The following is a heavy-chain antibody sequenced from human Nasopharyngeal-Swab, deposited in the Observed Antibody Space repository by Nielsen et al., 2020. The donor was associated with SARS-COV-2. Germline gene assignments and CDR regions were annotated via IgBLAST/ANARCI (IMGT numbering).Heavy chain of an antibody. J-gene: IGHJ6*02. CDR3: ARDRHGDDSRNYYYGMDV. CDR2: ISSSGSTI. CDR1: GFTFRSYA. Sequence: GESLKISCAASGFTFRSYAISWIRQAPGKGLEWVSYISSSGSTIYYADSVKGRFTISRDNAKKSLYLQMNSLRAEDTAVYYCARDRHGDDSRNYYYGMDVWGQGTTVSVSS. V-gene: IGHV3-11*01. D-gene: IGHD4-23*01.